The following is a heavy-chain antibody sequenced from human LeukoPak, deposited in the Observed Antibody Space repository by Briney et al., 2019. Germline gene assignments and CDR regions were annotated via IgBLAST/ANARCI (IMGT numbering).Heavy chain of an antibody. CDR1: GYXFTGYY. CDR3: ARGSGGPPQVLDY. D-gene: IGHD3-3*01. V-gene: IGHV1-2*02. Sequence: GASVKVSCKASGYXFTGYYMHWVRQAPGQGLEWMGWINPNSGGTSYAQKFQGRVTMTRDTSISTVYMELNRLRSDDTAVFYCARGSGGPPQVLDYWGQGTLVTVSS. CDR2: INPNSGGT. J-gene: IGHJ4*02.